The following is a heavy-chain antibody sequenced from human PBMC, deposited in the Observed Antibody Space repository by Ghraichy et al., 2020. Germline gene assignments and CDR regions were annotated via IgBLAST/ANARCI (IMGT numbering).Heavy chain of an antibody. J-gene: IGHJ4*02. CDR2: IYYSGST. CDR1: GGSISSYY. CDR3: ASPRVCSSTSCPFDY. D-gene: IGHD2-2*01. Sequence: SETLSLTCTVSGGSISSYYWSWIRQPPGKGLEWIGYIYYSGSTNYNPSLKSRVTISVDTSKNQFSLKLSSVTAADTAVYYCASPRVCSSTSCPFDYWGQGTLVTVSS. V-gene: IGHV4-59*01.